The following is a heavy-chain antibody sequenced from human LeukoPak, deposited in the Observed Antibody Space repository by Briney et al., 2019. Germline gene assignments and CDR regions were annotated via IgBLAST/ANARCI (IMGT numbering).Heavy chain of an antibody. CDR3: AKQGTYYDSSGPIDY. Sequence: GGSLRLSCAASGFTFSNYAMTWVRQAPGKGLEWVSAISGSGGSTYYADSVKGRVTISRDNSKNTLYLKMNRLRAEDTAVYYCAKQGTYYDSSGPIDYWGQGTLVTVSS. D-gene: IGHD3-22*01. V-gene: IGHV3-23*01. CDR2: ISGSGGST. CDR1: GFTFSNYA. J-gene: IGHJ4*02.